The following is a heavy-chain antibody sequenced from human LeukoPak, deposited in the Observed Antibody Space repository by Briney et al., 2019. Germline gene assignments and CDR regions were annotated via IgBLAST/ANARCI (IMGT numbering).Heavy chain of an antibody. J-gene: IGHJ3*02. CDR1: GFTFSTYA. D-gene: IGHD3-22*01. V-gene: IGHV3-23*01. CDR2: IIVGGGST. CDR3: AKRENYYDSSGYHYVGAFDI. Sequence: GGSLRLSCAASGFTFSTYAISWVRQAPGKGLEWVSVIIVGGGSTYYADSVRGRFTISSDNYKNTVYLQMNRLRAEDTAVYYCAKRENYYDSSGYHYVGAFDIWGQGTMVTVSS.